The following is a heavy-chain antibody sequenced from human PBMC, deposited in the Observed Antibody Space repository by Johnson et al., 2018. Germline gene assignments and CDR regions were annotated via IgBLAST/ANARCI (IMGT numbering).Heavy chain of an antibody. D-gene: IGHD5-18*01. CDR1: GYSFTSYW. Sequence: VQLVESGAEVKKPGESLKISCKGSGYSFTSYWIGWVRQMPGKGLEWMGIIYPGDSDTRYSPSFQGQVTISADKSISTAYLQWSSLKASDTAMYYCASSVGSYGLPIDAFDIWGQGTMVTVSS. CDR2: IYPGDSDT. J-gene: IGHJ3*02. V-gene: IGHV5-51*01. CDR3: ASSVGSYGLPIDAFDI.